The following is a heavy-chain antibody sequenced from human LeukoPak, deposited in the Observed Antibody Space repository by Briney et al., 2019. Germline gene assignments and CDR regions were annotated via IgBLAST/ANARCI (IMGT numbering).Heavy chain of an antibody. Sequence: GASLQISCKGSGSIFTTRWIGCVRQLPGQGLEWMWIIYPGDSDTRYGPSFQGHLTLSAHKSSSTAYLQWSSLKASDTAMYYCARHSYYGTGSYFEYWRQGTLVTVCS. J-gene: IGHJ4*02. CDR1: GSIFTTRW. V-gene: IGHV5-51*01. CDR3: ARHSYYGTGSYFEY. D-gene: IGHD3-10*01. CDR2: IYPGDSDT.